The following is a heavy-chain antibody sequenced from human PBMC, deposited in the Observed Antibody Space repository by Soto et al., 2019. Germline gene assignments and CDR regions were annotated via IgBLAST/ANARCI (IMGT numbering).Heavy chain of an antibody. Sequence: SETLSLTCAVSGGSFTSNNWCTWVRQPPGQGLEWIGEIYRTGSTNYNPSLKSRVTISLDKSENQFSLKVTSLTAADTAVYYCESRDPGTSVDYWGQGTLVTVAS. CDR1: GGSFTSNNW. V-gene: IGHV4-4*02. CDR2: IYRTGST. CDR3: ESRDPGTSVDY. D-gene: IGHD1-7*01. J-gene: IGHJ4*02.